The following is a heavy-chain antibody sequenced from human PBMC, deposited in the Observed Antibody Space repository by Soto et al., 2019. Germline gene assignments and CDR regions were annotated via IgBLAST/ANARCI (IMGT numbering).Heavy chain of an antibody. CDR2: IYYSGST. V-gene: IGHV4-31*03. CDR1: GGSISSGGYY. Sequence: SETLSLTCTVSGGSISSGGYYWSWIRQHPGKGLEWIGYIYYSGSTYYNPSLKSRVTISVDTSKNQFSLKLSSVTAADTAVYYCASGITGADAFDIWGQGTRVTVSS. J-gene: IGHJ3*02. D-gene: IGHD1-20*01. CDR3: ASGITGADAFDI.